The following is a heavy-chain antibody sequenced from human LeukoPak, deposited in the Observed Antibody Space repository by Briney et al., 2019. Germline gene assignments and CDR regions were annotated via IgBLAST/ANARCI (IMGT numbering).Heavy chain of an antibody. CDR2: ISGSGGST. V-gene: IGHV3-23*01. CDR1: GFTFSNFA. J-gene: IGHJ4*02. Sequence: PGGSLRLSCAASGFTFSNFAVHWVRQAPGKGLEWVSAISGSGGSTYYADSVKGRFTISRDNSKNTLYLQMNSLRAEDTAVYYCAKDTYDFWSGYFDYWGQGTLVTVSS. CDR3: AKDTYDFWSGYFDY. D-gene: IGHD3-3*01.